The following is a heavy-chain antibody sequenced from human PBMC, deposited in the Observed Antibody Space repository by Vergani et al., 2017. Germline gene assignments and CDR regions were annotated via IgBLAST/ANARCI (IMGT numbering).Heavy chain of an antibody. Sequence: EVHLEESGGGLVQPGGSLRLSCAASGFTFGDYYMAWIRLAPGKGLDWVSSIKRDGTETFYVDSVKGRFTISRDNAKTTLYLQRNSLRDEDRGVYYCARISGGSAPYLHFWGQGTLVTVAS. CDR3: ARISGGSAPYLHF. V-gene: IGHV3-7*01. CDR2: IKRDGTET. J-gene: IGHJ1*01. D-gene: IGHD2-15*01. CDR1: GFTFGDYY.